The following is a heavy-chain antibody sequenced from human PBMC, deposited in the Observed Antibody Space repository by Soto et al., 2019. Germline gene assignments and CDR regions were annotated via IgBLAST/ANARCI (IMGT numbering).Heavy chain of an antibody. J-gene: IGHJ6*02. Sequence: ASVKVSCKASGYTFTSYYMHWVRQAPGQGLEWMGGIIPIFGTANYAQKFQGRVTITADESTSTAYMELSSLRSEDTAVYYCAVIVVVTAKVGYYYGMDVWGQGTTVTVSS. V-gene: IGHV1-69*13. CDR2: IIPIFGTA. D-gene: IGHD2-21*02. CDR1: GYTFTSYY. CDR3: AVIVVVTAKVGYYYGMDV.